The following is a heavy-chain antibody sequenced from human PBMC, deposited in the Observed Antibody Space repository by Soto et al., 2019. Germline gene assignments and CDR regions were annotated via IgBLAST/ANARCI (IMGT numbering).Heavy chain of an antibody. V-gene: IGHV1-69*13. CDR2: IIPFSGTT. Sequence: GASVKVSCKASGYAFTTYYIHWVRQAPGQGPEWMGGIIPFSGTTNYAQKFQGRVTITADESTNTAYMDLSSLRSDDTAVYYCARVRDIARYYFDYWGLGTLVTVSS. CDR3: ARVRDIARYYFDY. CDR1: GYAFTTYY. D-gene: IGHD5-12*01. J-gene: IGHJ4*02.